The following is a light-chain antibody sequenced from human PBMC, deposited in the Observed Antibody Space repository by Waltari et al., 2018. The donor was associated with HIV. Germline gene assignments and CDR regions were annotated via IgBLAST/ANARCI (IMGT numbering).Light chain of an antibody. CDR3: QQYDNLAPIT. V-gene: IGKV1-33*01. J-gene: IGKJ5*01. CDR2: DAS. Sequence: DIQMPQSPSSLSASVGDRVTITCQASQDISNYLNWYQQKPGKAPKLLIYDASNLETGVPSRFSGSGSGTDFTFTISSLQPEDIATYYCQQYDNLAPITFGQGTRLEIK. CDR1: QDISNY.